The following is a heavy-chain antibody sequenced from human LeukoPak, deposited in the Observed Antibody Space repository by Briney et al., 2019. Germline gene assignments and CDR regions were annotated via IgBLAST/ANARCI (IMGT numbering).Heavy chain of an antibody. J-gene: IGHJ4*02. V-gene: IGHV1-18*01. D-gene: IGHD3-10*01. Sequence: ASVRVSCKASGYTFTTYHINWVRQAPGQGLEWMGRINAYNGNKNYEQKLQGRVIMTTDTSTSTVYMELRSLRSDDTAVYYCARGGRGNFDYWGQGTLVTVSS. CDR2: INAYNGNK. CDR3: ARGGRGNFDY. CDR1: GYTFTTYH.